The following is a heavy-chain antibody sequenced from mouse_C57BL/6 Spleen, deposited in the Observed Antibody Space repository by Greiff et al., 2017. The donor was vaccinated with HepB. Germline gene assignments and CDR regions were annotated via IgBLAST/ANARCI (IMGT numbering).Heavy chain of an antibody. J-gene: IGHJ1*03. D-gene: IGHD2-1*01. CDR2: IWSGGST. CDR1: GFSLTSYG. V-gene: IGHV2-2*01. Sequence: VQLQQSGPGLVQPPQSLSIPRTVPGFSLTSYGVHWVRQSPGKGLEWLGVIWSGGSTDYNAAFISRLSISKDNSKSQVFFKMNSLQADDTAIYYCARSYGNYVWYFDVWGTGTTVTVSS. CDR3: ARSYGNYVWYFDV.